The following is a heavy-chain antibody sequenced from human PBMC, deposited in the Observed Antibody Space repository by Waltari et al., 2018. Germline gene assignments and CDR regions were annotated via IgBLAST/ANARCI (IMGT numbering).Heavy chain of an antibody. Sequence: EAQLVESGGGLVQPGGSLRLSCAASGFISDVWMGWVRQAPGKGLEWVASINEDGNKKYYVDSVKGRFTISRDNAKKSLYLQMNSLRVEDTAIYYCVSEYISGYWGQGTLVTVSS. V-gene: IGHV3-7*01. CDR3: VSEYISGY. J-gene: IGHJ4*02. CDR1: GFISDVW. D-gene: IGHD6-19*01. CDR2: INEDGNKK.